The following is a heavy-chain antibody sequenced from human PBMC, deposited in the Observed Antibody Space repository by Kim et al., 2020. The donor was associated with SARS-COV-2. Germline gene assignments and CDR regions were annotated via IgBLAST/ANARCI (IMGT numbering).Heavy chain of an antibody. J-gene: IGHJ4*02. CDR3: ARGAGGIAVAGTPYYYFDY. CDR1: GGSFSGYY. Sequence: SETLSLTCAVYGGSFSGYYWSWIRQPPGKGLEWIGEINYSGSTKYNPSLKSRVTISVATSKNQFSLKLSSVTAADTAVDYCARGAGGIAVAGTPYYYFDYWGQATLITVSS. CDR2: INYSGST. V-gene: IGHV4-34*01. D-gene: IGHD6-19*01.